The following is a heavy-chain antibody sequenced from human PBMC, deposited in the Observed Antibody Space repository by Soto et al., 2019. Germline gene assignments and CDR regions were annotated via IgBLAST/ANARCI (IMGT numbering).Heavy chain of an antibody. D-gene: IGHD2-15*01. CDR2: IWYDGSNK. J-gene: IGHJ4*02. CDR1: GFTFSSYG. V-gene: IGHV3-33*01. Sequence: QVQLVESGGGVVQPGRSLRLSCAASGFTFSSYGMHWVRQAPGKGLEWVAVIWYDGSNKYYADSVKGRFTISRDNSKNTLYLQMNSLRAEDTAVYYCARRCSGGSKSYFDYWGQGTLVTVSS. CDR3: ARRCSGGSKSYFDY.